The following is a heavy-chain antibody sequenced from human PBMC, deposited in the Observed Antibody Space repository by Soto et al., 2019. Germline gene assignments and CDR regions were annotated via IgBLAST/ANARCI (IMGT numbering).Heavy chain of an antibody. D-gene: IGHD3-10*01. CDR1: GGSISAYY. Sequence: KPSKTLSLTCTVSGGSISAYYWSWIRQPPGKGLEWIGHIFYSGSTNYNPSLKSRVTISVDTSKNQFSLKLTSVIAADTAVYYCHHGSENGRYGMDVWGQGTTVTVSS. CDR2: IFYSGST. J-gene: IGHJ6*02. CDR3: HHGSENGRYGMDV. V-gene: IGHV4-59*01.